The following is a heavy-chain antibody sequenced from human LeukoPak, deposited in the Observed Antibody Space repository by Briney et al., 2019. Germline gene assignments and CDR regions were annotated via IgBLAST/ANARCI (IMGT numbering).Heavy chain of an antibody. Sequence: PSQTLSLTCTVSGGSISSGGYYWSWIRQPPGKGLEWIGSIYYSGSTYYNPSLKSRATISVDTSKNQFSLKLSSVTAADTAVYYCARESDVDTAMPPLDYWGQGTLVTVSS. V-gene: IGHV4-39*07. J-gene: IGHJ4*02. CDR1: GGSISSGGYY. CDR2: IYYSGST. D-gene: IGHD5-18*01. CDR3: ARESDVDTAMPPLDY.